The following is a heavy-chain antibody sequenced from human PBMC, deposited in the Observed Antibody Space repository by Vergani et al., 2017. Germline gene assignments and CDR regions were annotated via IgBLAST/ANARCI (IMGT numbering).Heavy chain of an antibody. CDR2: ISSSSSTI. J-gene: IGHJ5*02. D-gene: IGHD1-26*01. CDR3: ARAARWELEA. Sequence: EVQLVESGGGLIQPGGSLRLSCAASGFTVSSNYMSWVRQAPGKGLEWVSYISSSSSTIYYADSVKGRFTISRDNAKNSLYLQMNSLRAEDTAVYYCARAARWELEAWGQGTLVTVSS. CDR1: GFTVSSNY. V-gene: IGHV3-48*04.